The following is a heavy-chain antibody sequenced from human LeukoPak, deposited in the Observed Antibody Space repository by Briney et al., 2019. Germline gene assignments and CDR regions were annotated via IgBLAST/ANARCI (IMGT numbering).Heavy chain of an antibody. CDR1: GYAFTSYG. CDR2: ISAYNGNT. D-gene: IGHD1-26*01. CDR3: ARLDITCLWDRLPYYFDY. V-gene: IGHV1-18*01. Sequence: ASVKVSCKASGYAFTSYGISWVRQAPGQGLEWMGWISAYNGNTNYAQKLQGRVSMTTDTSTSTAYMELRSLRSDDTAVYYCARLDITCLWDRLPYYFDYWGQGTLVTVSS. J-gene: IGHJ4*02.